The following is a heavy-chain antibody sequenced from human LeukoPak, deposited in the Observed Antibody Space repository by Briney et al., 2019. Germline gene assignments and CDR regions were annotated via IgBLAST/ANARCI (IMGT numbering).Heavy chain of an antibody. CDR1: GFTFSNYW. J-gene: IGHJ4*02. V-gene: IGHV3-7*01. CDR2: IKHDGSEK. Sequence: GGSLRLSCTGSGFTFSNYWMSWVRQAPGKGLEWVANIKHDGSEKYYVDSVKGRFTISRDNAKNSLYLQMNSLRVEDTSVYYCARYIVVVPAVDYWGQGTLVTVSS. CDR3: ARYIVVVPAVDY. D-gene: IGHD2-2*01.